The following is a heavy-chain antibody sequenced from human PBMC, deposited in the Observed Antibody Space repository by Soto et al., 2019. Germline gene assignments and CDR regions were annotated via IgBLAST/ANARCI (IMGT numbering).Heavy chain of an antibody. D-gene: IGHD3-3*01. J-gene: IGHJ4*02. CDR3: ARGRITIFGVVIIPFEY. CDR1: GGSISSGGYY. CDR2: IYYSGST. V-gene: IGHV4-31*03. Sequence: SETLSLTCTVSGGSISSGGYYCSWILHHPGKGLEWIGYIYYSGSTYYNPSLKSRVTISVDTSKNQFSLKMSSVTAADTAVYYCARGRITIFGVVIIPFEYWGQGTMVTVSS.